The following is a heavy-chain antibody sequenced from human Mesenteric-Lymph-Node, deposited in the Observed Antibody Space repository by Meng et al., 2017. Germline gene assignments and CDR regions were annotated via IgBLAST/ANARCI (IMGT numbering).Heavy chain of an antibody. CDR1: GYTFTSHG. D-gene: IGHD1-26*01. V-gene: IGHV1-18*01. Sequence: QVYVGDAGSYVMCAGASVRVSCKASGYTFTSHGVTWVRQGPGQGLEWMGWISTYRGSTKYAERFQGRVTMTRDISTSTVYMDLRSLRSDDTAVYYCARDLVGGTGFDPWGQGTLVTVSS. J-gene: IGHJ5*02. CDR2: ISTYRGST. CDR3: ARDLVGGTGFDP.